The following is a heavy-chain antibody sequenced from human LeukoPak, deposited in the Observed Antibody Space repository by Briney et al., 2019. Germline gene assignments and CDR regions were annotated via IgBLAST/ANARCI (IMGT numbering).Heavy chain of an antibody. D-gene: IGHD5-12*01. Sequence: GGSLRLSCIASGITFNDYYMSWIRQAPGKGLEWVSYISSSATYTKYADSVKGRCTISRDNAKNSLYLQMNSLRAEDTAVYYCASHGGHDYFDYWGQGTLVTVSS. CDR1: GITFNDYY. CDR3: ASHGGHDYFDY. J-gene: IGHJ4*02. CDR2: ISSSATYT. V-gene: IGHV3-11*06.